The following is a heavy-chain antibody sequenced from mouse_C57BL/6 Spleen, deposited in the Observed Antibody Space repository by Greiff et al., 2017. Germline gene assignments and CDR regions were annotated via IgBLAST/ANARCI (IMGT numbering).Heavy chain of an antibody. CDR3: ARNGPNWEGNFFDY. Sequence: VQLQESGPGLVAPSQSLSITCTVSGFSLTSYAISWVRQPPGKGLEWLGVIWTGGGTNYNSALKSRLSISKDNSKSQVFLKMNSLQTDDTARYYCARNGPNWEGNFFDYWGQGTTLTVSS. V-gene: IGHV2-9-1*01. J-gene: IGHJ2*01. D-gene: IGHD4-1*01. CDR2: IWTGGGT. CDR1: GFSLTSYA.